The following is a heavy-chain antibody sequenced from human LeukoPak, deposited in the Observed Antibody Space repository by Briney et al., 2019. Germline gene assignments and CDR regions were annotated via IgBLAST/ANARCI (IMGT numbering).Heavy chain of an antibody. CDR1: GFTFSSYS. V-gene: IGHV3-48*04. J-gene: IGHJ4*02. D-gene: IGHD3-22*01. Sequence: PGGSLRLSCAASGFTFSSYSMNWVRQAPGKGLEWVSYISTSGSTIYYADSVKGRFTISRDNAKNSLYLQMNSLRAEDTAVYYCAPTPMPYDSSGSDYWGQGTLVTVSS. CDR3: APTPMPYDSSGSDY. CDR2: ISTSGSTI.